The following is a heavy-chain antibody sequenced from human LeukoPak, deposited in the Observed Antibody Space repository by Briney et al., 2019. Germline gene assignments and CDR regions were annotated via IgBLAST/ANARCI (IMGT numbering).Heavy chain of an antibody. D-gene: IGHD6-19*01. CDR1: GFTFSSYE. CDR2: ISPSGRTM. J-gene: IGHJ5*02. CDR3: APSMAGFNWFDP. V-gene: IGHV3-48*03. Sequence: TGGSLRLSCAASGFTFSSYEMNWVRQAPGKGLEWISDISPSGRTMSYADSVKGRFTISRDNAKNSLYMQMSSLTAEDTAVYYCAPSMAGFNWFDPWGQGTLVTVSS.